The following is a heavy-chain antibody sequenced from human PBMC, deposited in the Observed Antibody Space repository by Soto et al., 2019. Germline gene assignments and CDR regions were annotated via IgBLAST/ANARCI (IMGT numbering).Heavy chain of an antibody. CDR3: ARHTPTYFYDSSGYYVGMDV. CDR1: GGTFSSYA. J-gene: IGHJ6*02. Sequence: SVKISCKASGGTFSSYAISWVRQAPGQGLEWMGGIIPIFGTANYAQKFQGRVTITADESTSTAYMELSSLRSEDTAVYYCARHTPTYFYDSSGYYVGMDVWGQGTTVTVSS. V-gene: IGHV1-69*13. D-gene: IGHD3-22*01. CDR2: IIPIFGTA.